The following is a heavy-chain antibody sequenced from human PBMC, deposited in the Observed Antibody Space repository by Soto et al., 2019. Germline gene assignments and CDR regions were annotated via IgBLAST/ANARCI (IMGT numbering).Heavy chain of an antibody. CDR3: ARDGSLGVLLGFGEPIGYYYGMDV. V-gene: IGHV3-33*01. J-gene: IGHJ6*02. D-gene: IGHD3-10*01. CDR1: GFTFSSYG. Sequence: GGSLRLSCAASGFTFSSYGMHWVRQAPGKGLEWVAVIWYDGSNKYYADSVKGRFTISRDNSKNTLYLQMNSLRAEDTAVYYCARDGSLGVLLGFGEPIGYYYGMDVWGQGTTVTVSS. CDR2: IWYDGSNK.